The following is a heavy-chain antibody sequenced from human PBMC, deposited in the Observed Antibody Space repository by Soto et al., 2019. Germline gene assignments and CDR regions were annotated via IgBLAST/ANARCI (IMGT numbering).Heavy chain of an antibody. CDR1: GYSFTSYW. CDR3: ARTSRDYGDPNWFDP. Sequence: GESLKISCKGSGYSFTSYWIGWVRQMPGKGLEWMGIIYPGDSDTRYSPSFQGQVTISADKSISTAYLQWSSLKASDTAMYYCARTSRDYGDPNWFDPWGQGTLVTVSS. D-gene: IGHD4-17*01. J-gene: IGHJ5*02. CDR2: IYPGDSDT. V-gene: IGHV5-51*01.